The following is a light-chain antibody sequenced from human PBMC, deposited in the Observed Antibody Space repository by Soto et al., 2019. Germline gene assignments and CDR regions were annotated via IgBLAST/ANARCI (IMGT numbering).Light chain of an antibody. CDR2: VAS. CDR3: QQYNNWPPT. CDR1: QSVSSN. J-gene: IGKJ5*01. Sequence: EIVMTQSPATLSVSPGERATLSCRASQSVSSNLAWYQQKPGQPPRLLIYVASTRAPGIPARSSGSRSGTEFTLTISSLQSEDFPVYYCQQYNNWPPTFGQGTRLEI. V-gene: IGKV3-15*01.